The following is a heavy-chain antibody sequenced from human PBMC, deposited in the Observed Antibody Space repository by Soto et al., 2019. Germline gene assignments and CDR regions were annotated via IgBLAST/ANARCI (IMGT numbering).Heavy chain of an antibody. CDR2: IYYSGST. V-gene: IGHV4-61*01. CDR1: GGSVSSGSYD. J-gene: IGHJ3*02. CDR3: ARDYLTYGDYSPDAFDI. D-gene: IGHD4-17*01. Sequence: QVQLQESGPGLVKPSETLSLTCTVSGGSVSSGSYDWSWIRQPPGKGLEWIGYIYYSGSTNYNPSLKSRVTISVDTYKNQFSLKLSSVTAADTAVYYCARDYLTYGDYSPDAFDIWGQGTMVTVSS.